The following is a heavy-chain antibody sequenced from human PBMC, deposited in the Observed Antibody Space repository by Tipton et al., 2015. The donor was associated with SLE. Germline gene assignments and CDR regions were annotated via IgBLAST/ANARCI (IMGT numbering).Heavy chain of an antibody. CDR3: ARDGHGSGSYDY. CDR1: GDSISSGGFY. Sequence: TLSLTCTVSGDSISSGGFYWTWIRQHPGKGLEWIGYSYTSGSTHSNPSLTSRIIISVDMSKNQFSLKLTSVTAADTAVYYCARDGHGSGSYDYWGQGTLVTVSA. D-gene: IGHD3-10*01. CDR2: SYTSGST. J-gene: IGHJ4*02. V-gene: IGHV4-31*03.